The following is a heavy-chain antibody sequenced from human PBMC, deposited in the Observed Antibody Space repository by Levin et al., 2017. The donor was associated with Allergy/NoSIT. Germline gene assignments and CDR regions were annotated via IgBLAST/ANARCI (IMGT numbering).Heavy chain of an antibody. CDR2: ISGSGDKT. CDR3: SKDPARSWFYYDSSDYYHQASYDY. D-gene: IGHD3-22*01. J-gene: IGHJ4*02. CDR1: GFYFNTYA. V-gene: IGHV3-23*01. Sequence: GGSLRLSCAASGFYFNTYAMTWVRQAPGRGLEWVSSISGSGDKTDYADSVKGRFTISRANSKNTLYLQMRGRIAVDTAIHYGSKDPARSWFYYDSSDYYHQASYDYWGQGTPVTVSS.